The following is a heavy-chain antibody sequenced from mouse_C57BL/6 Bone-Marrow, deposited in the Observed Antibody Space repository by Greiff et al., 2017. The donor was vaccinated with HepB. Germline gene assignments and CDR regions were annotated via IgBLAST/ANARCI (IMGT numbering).Heavy chain of an antibody. Sequence: QVQLKHPGAELVMPGASVKLSCKASGYTFTSYWMHWVKQRPGQGLEWIGEIDPYDSYTNYNQKFKGKSTLTVDKSSSTAYMQLSSLTSEDSAVYYCARDHYSNPYYYAMDYWGQGTSVTVSS. CDR1: GYTFTSYW. V-gene: IGHV1-69*01. D-gene: IGHD2-5*01. CDR2: IDPYDSYT. CDR3: ARDHYSNPYYYAMDY. J-gene: IGHJ4*01.